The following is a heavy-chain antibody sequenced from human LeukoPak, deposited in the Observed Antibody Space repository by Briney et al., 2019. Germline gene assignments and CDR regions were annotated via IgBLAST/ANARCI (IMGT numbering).Heavy chain of an antibody. CDR1: AFTLSDYY. J-gene: IGHJ2*01. V-gene: IGHV1-2*02. Sequence: GASVKVSCRASAFTLSDYYMHWVRQAPGQGLEWMGWINPKSGSTNYAQKFQGTVTMTRDTSISTVYMELSGLRSDDTAFYYCARDSHQYATSTLAWNFDLWGRGTLVTVSA. CDR2: INPKSGST. CDR3: ARDSHQYATSTLAWNFDL. D-gene: IGHD2-2*01.